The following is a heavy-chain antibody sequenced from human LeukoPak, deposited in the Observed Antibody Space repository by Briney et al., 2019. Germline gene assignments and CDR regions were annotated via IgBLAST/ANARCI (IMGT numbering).Heavy chain of an antibody. V-gene: IGHV4-4*07. Sequence: PSETLSLTCTASGGSISSYYWSWIRQPAGKGLEWIGRIYTSGSTNYNPSLKSRVTMSVDTSKNQFSLKLSSVTAADTAVYYCARDQEMTYYYGSGSYSTNWFDPWGQGTLVTVSS. CDR3: ARDQEMTYYYGSGSYSTNWFDP. D-gene: IGHD3-10*01. CDR1: GGSISSYY. J-gene: IGHJ5*02. CDR2: IYTSGST.